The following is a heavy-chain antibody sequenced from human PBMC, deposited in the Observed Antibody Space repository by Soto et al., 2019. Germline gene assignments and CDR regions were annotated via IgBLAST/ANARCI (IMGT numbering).Heavy chain of an antibody. CDR1: GFTFTSSA. V-gene: IGHV1-58*02. Sequence: SVKVSCKASGFTFTSSAMQWVRQARGQRLEWIGWIVVGSGNTNYAQKSQERVTITRDMSTSTAYMELSSLRSEDTAVYYCAADHPRIAVAGTSYYYGMDVWGQGTTVTVSS. CDR2: IVVGSGNT. D-gene: IGHD6-19*01. J-gene: IGHJ6*02. CDR3: AADHPRIAVAGTSYYYGMDV.